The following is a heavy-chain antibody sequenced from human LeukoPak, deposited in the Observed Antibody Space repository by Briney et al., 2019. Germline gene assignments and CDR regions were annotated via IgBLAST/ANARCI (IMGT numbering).Heavy chain of an antibody. D-gene: IGHD5-18*01. CDR3: ARLGIYDGNSYGSF. CDR1: GYTFTSYD. Sequence: GASVKVSCKASGYTFTSYDINWVRQATGQGLEWMGWMNPNSGNTGYAQKFQGRVTMTRDTSISTAYMELSSLTSEDTAVYYCARLGIYDGNSYGSFWDQGTLVTVSS. J-gene: IGHJ4*02. CDR2: MNPNSGNT. V-gene: IGHV1-8*01.